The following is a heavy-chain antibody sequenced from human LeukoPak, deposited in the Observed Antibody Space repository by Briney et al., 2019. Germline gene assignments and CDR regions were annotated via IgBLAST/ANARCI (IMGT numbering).Heavy chain of an antibody. D-gene: IGHD6-6*01. Sequence: GGSLRLSCAASGFTFSSYGMHWVRQAPGKGLEGVAVIWYDGSNKYYADSVKGRFTISRDNSKNTLYLQMNSLRAEDTAVYYCARDQLEYSSSDYYYYYMDVWGKATTVTVSS. V-gene: IGHV3-33*01. CDR3: ARDQLEYSSSDYYYYYMDV. CDR1: GFTFSSYG. CDR2: IWYDGSNK. J-gene: IGHJ6*03.